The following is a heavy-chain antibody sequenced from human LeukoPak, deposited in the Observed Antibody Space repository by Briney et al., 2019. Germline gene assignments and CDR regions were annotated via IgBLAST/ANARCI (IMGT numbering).Heavy chain of an antibody. CDR3: ARAPVLIGYCSSTSCYIFDP. CDR1: GYTFTGLY. Sequence: ASGKAACQASGYTFTGLYMHWVRQVPGHGLEWMGWIHPNSGGTNYAQKFQGRVTMTRDTSISTAYMELSRLRSDDTAVYYCARAPVLIGYCSSTSCYIFDPWGQGTLVTVSS. D-gene: IGHD2-2*02. J-gene: IGHJ5*02. CDR2: IHPNSGGT. V-gene: IGHV1-2*02.